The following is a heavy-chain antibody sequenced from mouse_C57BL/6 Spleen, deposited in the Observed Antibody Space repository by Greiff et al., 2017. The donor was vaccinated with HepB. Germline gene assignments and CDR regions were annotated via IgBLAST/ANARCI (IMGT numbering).Heavy chain of an antibody. V-gene: IGHV1-80*01. CDR1: GYAFSSYW. CDR2: IYPGDGDT. D-gene: IGHD1-1*01. J-gene: IGHJ2*01. CDR3: ASTGAHGSSYG. Sequence: VKLQESGAELVKPGASVKISCKASGYAFSSYWMNWVKQRPGKGLEWIGQIYPGDGDTNYNGKFKGKATLTADKSSSTAYMQLSSLTSEDSAVYFCASTGAHGSSYGWGQGTTLTVSS.